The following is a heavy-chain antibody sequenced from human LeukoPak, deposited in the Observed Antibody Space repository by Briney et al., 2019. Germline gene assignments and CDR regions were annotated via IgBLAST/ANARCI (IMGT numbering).Heavy chain of an antibody. Sequence: PSETLSLTCTVSGGSISSSSYYWGLIRQPPGKGLEWIGSIYYSGSTYYNPSLKSRVTISVDTSKNQFSLKLSSVTAADTAVYYCAAPGGDSDYWGQGTLVTVSS. CDR2: IYYSGST. CDR3: AAPGGDSDY. D-gene: IGHD3-10*01. CDR1: GGSISSSSYY. V-gene: IGHV4-39*01. J-gene: IGHJ4*02.